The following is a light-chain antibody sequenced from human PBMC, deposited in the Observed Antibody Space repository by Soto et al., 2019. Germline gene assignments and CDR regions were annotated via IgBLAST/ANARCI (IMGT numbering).Light chain of an antibody. J-gene: IGKJ4*01. CDR1: QSVSSN. CDR3: QHYNKLPLT. V-gene: IGKV3-15*01. CDR2: GAS. Sequence: EIVLTQSPATLSVSPGERATLSCRASQSVSSNLAWYQQKPGQAPRLVIYGASTRATGIPARFCGSGSGTEFTLTISSLQSEDFAVYYCQHYNKLPLTFGGGAKVEIK.